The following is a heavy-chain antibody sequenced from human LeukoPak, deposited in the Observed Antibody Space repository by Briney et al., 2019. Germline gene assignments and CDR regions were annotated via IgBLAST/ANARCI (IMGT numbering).Heavy chain of an antibody. CDR2: IYYSGST. CDR1: GGPISAYY. V-gene: IGHV4-59*08. CDR3: ARQGGGYLRYYFDF. J-gene: IGHJ4*02. Sequence: PSETLSLTCTVSGGPISAYYWSWIRQPPGKGLEWMGYIYYSGSTNYNPSLKSRVTISVDSSKNQFSLKLSSVTAADTAVYYCARQGGGYLRYYFDFWGQGTVVTVSS. D-gene: IGHD5-12*01.